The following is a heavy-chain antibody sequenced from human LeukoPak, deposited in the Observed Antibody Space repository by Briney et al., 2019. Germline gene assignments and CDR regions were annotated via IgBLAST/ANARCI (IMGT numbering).Heavy chain of an antibody. V-gene: IGHV4-39*01. CDR3: ARLVRLTAFDI. J-gene: IGHJ3*02. Sequence: SETLSLTCTVSGGSISSSSYYWGWIRQPPGKGLEWIGSIYYSGSTYYNPSLKSRVTISVDTSKNQFSLKLSSVTAADTAVYYCARLVRLTAFDIWGQGTMVTVSS. D-gene: IGHD4/OR15-4a*01. CDR1: GGSISSSSYY. CDR2: IYYSGST.